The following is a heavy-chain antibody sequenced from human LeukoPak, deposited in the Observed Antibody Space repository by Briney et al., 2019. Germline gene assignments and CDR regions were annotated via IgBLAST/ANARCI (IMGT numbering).Heavy chain of an antibody. CDR3: ARHRLWFGLIDAFDI. CDR1: GGSISSSSYY. Sequence: SETLSLTCTVSGGSISSSSYYWGWIRQPPGKGLEWIGSIYYSGSTYYNPSLKSRVTISVDASKNQFSLKLSSVTAADTAVYYCARHRLWFGLIDAFDIWGQGTMVTVSS. CDR2: IYYSGST. V-gene: IGHV4-39*01. D-gene: IGHD3-10*01. J-gene: IGHJ3*02.